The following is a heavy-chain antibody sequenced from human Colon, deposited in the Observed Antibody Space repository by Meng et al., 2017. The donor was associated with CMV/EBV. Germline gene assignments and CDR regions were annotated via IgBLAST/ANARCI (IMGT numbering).Heavy chain of an antibody. D-gene: IGHD6-13*01. CDR2: VYPQDGGT. J-gene: IGHJ4*02. CDR3: VRESWYFDF. V-gene: IGHV1-2*02. CDR1: GYTFTANH. Sequence: QGTPVQSGTEGKKPGASVKVSCKTSGYTFTANHCHWVQQAHGQGLEWMGWVYPQDGGTYFAQKFQDRVTLTRDTSITTAYMELSGLTSDDTAIYYCVRESWYFDFWGEGTLVTVSS.